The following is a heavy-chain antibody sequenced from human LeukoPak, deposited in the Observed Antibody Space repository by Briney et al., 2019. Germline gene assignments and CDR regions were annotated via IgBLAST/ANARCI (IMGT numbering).Heavy chain of an antibody. CDR1: GFTFSSYE. Sequence: GGSLRLSCAASGFTFSSYEMNWVRQAPGKGLEWVSYISSSGSTIYYADSVKGRFTISRDNAKNSLYLQMNSLRAEDTALYYCAKSARALRGVITYYFDYWGQGTLVTVSS. V-gene: IGHV3-48*03. CDR2: ISSSGSTI. CDR3: AKSARALRGVITYYFDY. D-gene: IGHD3-10*01. J-gene: IGHJ4*02.